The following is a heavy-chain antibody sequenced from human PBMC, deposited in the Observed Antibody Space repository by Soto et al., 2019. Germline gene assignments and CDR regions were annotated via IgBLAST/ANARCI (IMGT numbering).Heavy chain of an antibody. Sequence: SETLSLTCTVSSGSISRGGYYLGWIRQPPGKGLEWIGSIYYSGSTYYNPSLKSRVTISVDTSKNQFSLKLSSVTAADTAVYYCARQERADYYDSSGSDYGMDVWGQGTTVT. D-gene: IGHD3-22*01. J-gene: IGHJ6*02. CDR1: SGSISRGGYY. CDR2: IYYSGST. CDR3: ARQERADYYDSSGSDYGMDV. V-gene: IGHV4-39*01.